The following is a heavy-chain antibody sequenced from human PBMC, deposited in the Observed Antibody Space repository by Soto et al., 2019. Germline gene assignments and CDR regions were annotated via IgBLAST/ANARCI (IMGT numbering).Heavy chain of an antibody. Sequence: EVQLVESGGGLVQPGGSLKLSCAASGFTFSGSAMHWVRQASGKGLEWVGRIRSKANSYATAYAASVKGRFTISRDDSKNTAYLQMNSRKTEDTAVYCCTLGLRWFWAYWGQGTLVTVSS. J-gene: IGHJ4*02. CDR1: GFTFSGSA. CDR2: IRSKANSYAT. V-gene: IGHV3-73*02. D-gene: IGHD3-10*01. CDR3: TLGLRWFWAY.